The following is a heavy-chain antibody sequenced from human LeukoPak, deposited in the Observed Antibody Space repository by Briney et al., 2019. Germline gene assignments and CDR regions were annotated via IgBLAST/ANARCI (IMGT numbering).Heavy chain of an antibody. D-gene: IGHD4-17*01. CDR2: ISWNSGSI. J-gene: IGHJ4*02. V-gene: IGHV3-9*03. CDR3: AKGSPYGDYFDY. CDR1: GFTFDDYA. Sequence: LPGRSLRLSCAASGFTFDDYAMHWVRQAPGKGLEWVSGISWNSGSIGYADSVKGRFTISRDNAKNSLYLQMNSLRAEDMALYYCAKGSPYGDYFDYWGQGTLVTVSS.